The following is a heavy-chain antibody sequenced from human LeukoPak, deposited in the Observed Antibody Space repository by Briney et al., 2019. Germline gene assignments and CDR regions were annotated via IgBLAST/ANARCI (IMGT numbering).Heavy chain of an antibody. CDR1: GYTFTNYA. D-gene: IGHD3-9*01. V-gene: IGHV1-3*01. CDR2: INAGNGNT. J-gene: IGHJ4*02. CDR3: ASNGVIGYFDWSY. Sequence: ASVKVSCKASGYTFTNYAIHWVRQAPGQRLEWMGWINAGNGNTKYSQKFQGRVTITRDTSASTAYMELSSLRSEDTAVYYCASNGVIGYFDWSYWGQGTLVTVSS.